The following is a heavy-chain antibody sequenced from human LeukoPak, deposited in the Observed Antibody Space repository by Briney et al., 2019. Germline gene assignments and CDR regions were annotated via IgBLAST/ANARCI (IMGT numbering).Heavy chain of an antibody. V-gene: IGHV4-4*07. CDR3: ARDRCSSTSCYTRWFDP. Sequence: SETLSLTCTVSGGSISSYYWSWIRQPAGKGLEWIGRIYTSGSTNYNPSLKSRVTMSVDTSKNQFSLKLSSVTAADTAVYYCARDRCSSTSCYTRWFDPWGQGTLVTVSS. J-gene: IGHJ5*02. CDR1: GGSISSYY. CDR2: IYTSGST. D-gene: IGHD2-2*02.